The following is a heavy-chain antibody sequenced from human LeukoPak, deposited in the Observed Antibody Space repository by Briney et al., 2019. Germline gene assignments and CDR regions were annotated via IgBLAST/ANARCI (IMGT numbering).Heavy chain of an antibody. D-gene: IGHD2-2*03. CDR2: IYHSGST. V-gene: IGHV4-38-2*02. CDR3: ARASEGIGFFDY. CDR1: GYSISSGYY. Sequence: SETLSLTCTVSGYSISSGYYWGWIRQPPGKGLEWIGSIYHSGSTYYNPSLKSRVTISLDTSKTQFSLNLISMTAADTAIYYCARASEGIGFFDYWGQGILVTVSS. J-gene: IGHJ4*02.